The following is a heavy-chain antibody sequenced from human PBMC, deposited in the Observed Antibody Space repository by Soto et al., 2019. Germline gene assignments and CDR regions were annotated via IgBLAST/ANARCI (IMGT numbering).Heavy chain of an antibody. J-gene: IGHJ4*02. D-gene: IGHD3-3*01. CDR3: ARNQAYDFWSGYRLGGHGASLDY. Sequence: ASVKVSCKASGYTFTGYYMHWVRQAPGQGLEWMGWINPNSGGTNYAQKFQGWVTMTRDTSISTAYMELSRLRSDDTAVYYCARNQAYDFWSGYRLGGHGASLDYWGQGTLVTVSS. CDR2: INPNSGGT. V-gene: IGHV1-2*04. CDR1: GYTFTGYY.